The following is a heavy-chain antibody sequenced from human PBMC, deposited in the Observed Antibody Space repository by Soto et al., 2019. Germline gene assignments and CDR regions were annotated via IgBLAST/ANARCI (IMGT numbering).Heavy chain of an antibody. CDR3: ARDPTIQSHATAPYYFDY. J-gene: IGHJ4*02. V-gene: IGHV3-33*01. CDR1: GFTFSSYG. Sequence: GGSLRLSCAASGFTFSSYGMHWVRQAPGKGLEWVAVIWNDGSNKYYADSVKGRFTISRDNSKNTLYLQMNSLRAEDTAVYYCARDPTIQSHATAPYYFDYWGQGTLVTVSS. D-gene: IGHD4-17*01. CDR2: IWNDGSNK.